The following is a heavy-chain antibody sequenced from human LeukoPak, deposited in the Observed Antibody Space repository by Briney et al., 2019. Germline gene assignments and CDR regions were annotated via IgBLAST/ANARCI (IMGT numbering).Heavy chain of an antibody. Sequence: GGCLRLSCEASGFTFRNYWMTWVRQAPGKGLEWVAVISYDGSNKYYADSVKGRFTISRDNSKNTLYLQMNSLRAEDTAVYYCAKDRSSSWYEGPFNGMDVWGQGTTVTVSS. CDR3: AKDRSSSWYEGPFNGMDV. V-gene: IGHV3-30*18. CDR2: ISYDGSNK. CDR1: GFTFRNYW. J-gene: IGHJ6*02. D-gene: IGHD6-13*01.